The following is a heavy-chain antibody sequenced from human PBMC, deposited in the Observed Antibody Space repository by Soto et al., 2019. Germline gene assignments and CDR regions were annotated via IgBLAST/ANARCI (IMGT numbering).Heavy chain of an antibody. CDR3: AREVVNVDTAMAPNRYYFDY. CDR2: IIPIFGTA. J-gene: IGHJ4*02. V-gene: IGHV1-69*13. CDR1: GGTFSSYA. Sequence: SVKVSCKASGGTFSSYAISWVRQAPGQGLEWMGGIIPIFGTANYAQKFQGRVTITADESTSTAYMELSSLRSEDTAVYYCAREVVNVDTAMAPNRYYFDYWGQGTLVTVSS. D-gene: IGHD5-18*01.